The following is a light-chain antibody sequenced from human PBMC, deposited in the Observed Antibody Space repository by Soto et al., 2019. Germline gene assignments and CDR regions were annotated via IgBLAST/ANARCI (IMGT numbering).Light chain of an antibody. Sequence: EIVLTQTPGTRALSPGERATLSCRASQSVSSNLLAWYQQKPGQAPRLLIYAASTRATGISDRFSGGGSGAGFTLTISRLEPGVFAVYFCQQYGGSPPWTFGQGTKVEIK. J-gene: IGKJ1*01. CDR3: QQYGGSPPWT. V-gene: IGKV3-20*01. CDR2: AAS. CDR1: QSVSSNL.